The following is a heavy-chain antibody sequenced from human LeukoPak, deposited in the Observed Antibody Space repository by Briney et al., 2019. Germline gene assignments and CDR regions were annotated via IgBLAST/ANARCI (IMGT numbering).Heavy chain of an antibody. V-gene: IGHV3-21*06. J-gene: IGHJ4*02. CDR1: GFNFRAFS. CDR2: ITSGSEYK. D-gene: IGHD6-13*01. Sequence: GGSLRLSCVVSGFNFRAFSINWVRQAPGKGLEWISSITSGSEYKFYADSVRGGFTISRDDARNSLFLQLNNLRAGDTAIYYCVTAYIADFDYWGQGALVTVSS. CDR3: VTAYIADFDY.